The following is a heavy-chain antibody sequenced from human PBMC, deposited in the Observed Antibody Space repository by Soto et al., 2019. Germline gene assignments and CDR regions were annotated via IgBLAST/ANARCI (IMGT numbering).Heavy chain of an antibody. V-gene: IGHV5-10-1*01. J-gene: IGHJ6*02. CDR1: GYSFTSYW. CDR3: RAYYYDSSGSSPYYYGMDV. Sequence: PGESLKISCKGSGYSFTSYWISWVRQMPGKGLEWMGRIDPSDSYTNYSPSFQGHVTISADKSISTAYLQWSSLKASDTAMYYCRAYYYDSSGSSPYYYGMDVWGQGTTVTVSS. D-gene: IGHD3-22*01. CDR2: IDPSDSYT.